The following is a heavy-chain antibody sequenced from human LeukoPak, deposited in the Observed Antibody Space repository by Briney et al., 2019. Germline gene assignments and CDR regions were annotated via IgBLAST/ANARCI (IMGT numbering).Heavy chain of an antibody. J-gene: IGHJ4*02. V-gene: IGHV4-61*02. CDR3: ARIGRGQYYFDY. Sequence: SETLSLTCTVSGGSISSGSYYWSWIRQPAGKGLEWIGRIYTSGSTNYNPSLKSRVTISVDTSKNQFSLKLSSVTAADTAVYYCARIGRGQYYFDYWGQGTLVTVSS. D-gene: IGHD2-15*01. CDR2: IYTSGST. CDR1: GGSISSGSYY.